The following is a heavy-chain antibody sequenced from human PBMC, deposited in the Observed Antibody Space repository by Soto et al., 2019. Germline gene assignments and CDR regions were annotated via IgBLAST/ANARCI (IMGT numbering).Heavy chain of an antibody. V-gene: IGHV6-1*01. Sequence: SQTLSLTCAISGASVSSKSAAWNWIRQSPSRGLEGLGXTXXRXXXXXDXPVSVKSRITINPDTSKNQFSPQLNSVTPEDTAVYYCGTFLSTTSPDVWGPGTTVTVSS. J-gene: IGHJ6*02. CDR2: TXXRXXXXX. CDR3: GTFLSTTSPDV. D-gene: IGHD2-2*01. CDR1: GASVSSKSAA.